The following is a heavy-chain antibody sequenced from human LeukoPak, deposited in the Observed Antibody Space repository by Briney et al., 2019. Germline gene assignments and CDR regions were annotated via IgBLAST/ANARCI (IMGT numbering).Heavy chain of an antibody. D-gene: IGHD3-9*01. Sequence: ASVKVSCKASGYTFPSYDINWVRQATGQRVEWMGWLNPNSGNTSYSQKFQGRVTMTRNTSITTAYMELSSLRSKDTAVYYCARRELRYYYYYMDVWGKGTTVTVSS. CDR2: LNPNSGNT. CDR3: ARRELRYYYYYMDV. V-gene: IGHV1-8*01. J-gene: IGHJ6*03. CDR1: GYTFPSYD.